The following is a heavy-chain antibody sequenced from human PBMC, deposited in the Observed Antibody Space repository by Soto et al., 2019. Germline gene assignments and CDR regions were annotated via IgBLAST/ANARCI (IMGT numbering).Heavy chain of an antibody. CDR2: VSPGGYVS. V-gene: IGHV3-23*01. CDR1: GFTVSSFV. Sequence: GALRVSCPASGFTVSSFVMNWVRQAPGKGLEWVSTVSPGGYVSHYTDSVKGRFTISRDNSRRTLHLQMDSLRAEDAAVYFCVRRAITATTNWGAFDVWGQGTVVTVSS. CDR3: VRRAITATTNWGAFDV. D-gene: IGHD1-20*01. J-gene: IGHJ3*01.